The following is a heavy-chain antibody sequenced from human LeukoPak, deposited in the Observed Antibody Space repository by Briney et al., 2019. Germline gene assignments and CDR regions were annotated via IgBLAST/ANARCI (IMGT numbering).Heavy chain of an antibody. V-gene: IGHV3-23*01. CDR3: AKDRYYDFWSGYYIGDN. Sequence: GGSLRLSCVASGFTFNNFAMSWVRQTPGRGLEWVSAMSGSGTSTYYVDSVKGRFTISRDTSKSTVYLQMNSLRAEDTALYYCAKDRYYDFWSGYYIGDNWGQGTLVTVSS. CDR2: MSGSGTST. J-gene: IGHJ4*02. CDR1: GFTFNNFA. D-gene: IGHD3-3*01.